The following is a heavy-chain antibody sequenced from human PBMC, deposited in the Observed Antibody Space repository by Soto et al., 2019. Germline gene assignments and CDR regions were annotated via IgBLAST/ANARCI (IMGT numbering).Heavy chain of an antibody. D-gene: IGHD4-17*01. V-gene: IGHV1-18*01. CDR3: ARGRYGDY. CDR1: GYIFTSYG. Sequence: QAHLVQSGPEVKKPGASVKVSCKGSGYIFTSYGIAWVRQAPGQGLEWMGWISAHNGNTEYAQKFQGRVTVTRDTSTRTADLELRSFRSDDTALYYCARGRYGDYGGKGDLVTVSS. J-gene: IGHJ4*02. CDR2: ISAHNGNT.